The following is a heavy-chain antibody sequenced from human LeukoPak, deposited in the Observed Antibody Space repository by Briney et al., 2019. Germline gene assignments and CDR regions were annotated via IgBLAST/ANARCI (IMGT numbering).Heavy chain of an antibody. J-gene: IGHJ4*02. CDR3: ARVGYYESSGYYEY. V-gene: IGHV1-2*06. D-gene: IGHD3-22*01. CDR1: GYTLTDYY. Sequence: ASVKVSCKASGYTLTDYYMHWVRQAPGQGLEWMGRINPNSGGTNYAQKFQGRVAMTRDTSISTVYMELSRLRSDDTAVYYCARVGYYESSGYYEYWGQGTLVTVSS. CDR2: INPNSGGT.